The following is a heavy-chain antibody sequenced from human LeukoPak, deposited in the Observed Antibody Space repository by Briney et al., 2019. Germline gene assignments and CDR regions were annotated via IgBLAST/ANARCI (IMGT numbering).Heavy chain of an antibody. V-gene: IGHV3-74*01. CDR1: GFTFSSYW. CDR3: AGIVGSEKGGY. Sequence: GGSLRLSCAASGFTFSSYWMHWVRQAPGKGPVWVSRINNDGSGTTYADSVKGRFTISRDDAKNTLYLQMNSLRAEDTAVYYCAGIVGSEKGGYWGQGTLVTVSS. D-gene: IGHD1-26*01. J-gene: IGHJ4*02. CDR2: INNDGSGT.